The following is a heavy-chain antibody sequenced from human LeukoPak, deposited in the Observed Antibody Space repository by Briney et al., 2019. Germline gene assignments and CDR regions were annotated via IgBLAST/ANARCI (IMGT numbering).Heavy chain of an antibody. CDR1: GYTFTSYD. CDR2: MNPNSGNT. Sequence: ASVKVSCKASGYTFTSYDINWVRQATGQGLEWMGWMNPNSGNTGYAQKFQGRVTITRNTSISTAYMELSSLRSEDTAVYYCARTNDYSNSLDYWGQGTLVTVSS. J-gene: IGHJ4*02. CDR3: ARTNDYSNSLDY. V-gene: IGHV1-8*03. D-gene: IGHD4-11*01.